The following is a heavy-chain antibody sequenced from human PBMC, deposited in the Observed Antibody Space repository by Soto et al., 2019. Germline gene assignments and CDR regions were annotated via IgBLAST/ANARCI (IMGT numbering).Heavy chain of an antibody. D-gene: IGHD3-22*01. J-gene: IGHJ4*02. V-gene: IGHV1-3*01. CDR1: GYTFTSYA. Sequence: QVQLVQSGAEVKKPGASVKVSCKASGYTFTSYAMHWVRQAPGQRLEWMGWINAGNGNTKYSQKFQGRVTITRDTSASTAYMELSSLRSEDTAVYYCARDYDSSGYYYVGGYWGQGTLVTVSS. CDR2: INAGNGNT. CDR3: ARDYDSSGYYYVGGY.